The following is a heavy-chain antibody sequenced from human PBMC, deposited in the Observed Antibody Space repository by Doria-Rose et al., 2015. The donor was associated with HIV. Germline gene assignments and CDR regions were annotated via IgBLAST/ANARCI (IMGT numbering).Heavy chain of an antibody. CDR2: ISTYGGNT. Sequence: YTFFTYDISWVRQAPGQGLEWMGWISTYGGNTIYAQNLQGRVTMTTDASTSTAYMGLTSLTSDDTAVYYCAREPRGAAAGGLWGQGTLVIVSS. CDR3: AREPRGAAAGGL. CDR1: YTFFTYD. V-gene: IGHV1-18*01. J-gene: IGHJ4*02. D-gene: IGHD6-13*01.